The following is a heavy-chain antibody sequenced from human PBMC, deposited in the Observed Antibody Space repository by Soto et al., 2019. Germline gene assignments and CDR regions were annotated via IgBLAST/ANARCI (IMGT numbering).Heavy chain of an antibody. CDR1: GFTFSSYS. CDR2: ISSSSSTI. Sequence: GGSLRLSCAASGFTFSSYSMNWVRQAPGKGLEWVSYISSSSSTIYYADSVKGRFTISRDNAKNSLYLQMNSLRDEDTAVYYCARDGGGSGSYYPEYFQHWGQGTLVTVSS. D-gene: IGHD3-10*01. V-gene: IGHV3-48*02. J-gene: IGHJ1*01. CDR3: ARDGGGSGSYYPEYFQH.